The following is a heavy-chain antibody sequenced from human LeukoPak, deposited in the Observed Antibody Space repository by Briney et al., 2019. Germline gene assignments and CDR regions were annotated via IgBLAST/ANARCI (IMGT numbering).Heavy chain of an antibody. J-gene: IGHJ4*02. V-gene: IGHV4-34*01. D-gene: IGHD2-21*02. CDR2: INHSGST. CDR1: GGSFSGYY. CDR3: ARATKGDYYFDY. Sequence: PSETLSLTCAVYGGSFSGYYWSWIRQPPGKGLEWIGEINHSGSTNYNPSLKSRVTISVDTSKNQFSLKLSSVTAADTAVYYCARATKGDYYFDYWGQGTLVTVSS.